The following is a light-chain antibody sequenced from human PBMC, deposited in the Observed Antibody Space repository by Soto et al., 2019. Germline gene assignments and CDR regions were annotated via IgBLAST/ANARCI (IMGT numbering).Light chain of an antibody. V-gene: IGKV1-5*03. J-gene: IGKJ4*01. CDR3: QQYNSYSPPLT. CDR2: KAS. CDR1: QSISSW. Sequence: DIPMTQSPSTLSASVGDRVTITCRASQSISSWLAWYQQKPGKAPKLLSYKASSLESGVPSRFSGSGSGTEFTLTISSLQPDDFATYYCQQYNSYSPPLTFGGGTKVEIK.